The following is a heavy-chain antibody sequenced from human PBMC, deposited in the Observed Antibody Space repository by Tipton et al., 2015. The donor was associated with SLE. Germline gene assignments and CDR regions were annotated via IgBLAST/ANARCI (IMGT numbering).Heavy chain of an antibody. D-gene: IGHD3-22*01. CDR3: ARDYEYYDSSGYYNYLDY. Sequence: TLSLTCTVSGGSISSYYWSWIRQPPGKGLEWIGYIYTSGSTNYNPSLQSRVTLSVDTSKKQFSLRLTSVTAADTAVYYCARDYEYYDSSGYYNYLDYWGQGTLVTVSS. CDR2: IYTSGST. CDR1: GGSISSYY. V-gene: IGHV4-4*08. J-gene: IGHJ4*02.